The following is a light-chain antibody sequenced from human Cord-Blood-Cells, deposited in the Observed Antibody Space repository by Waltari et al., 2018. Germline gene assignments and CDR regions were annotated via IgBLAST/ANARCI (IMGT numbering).Light chain of an antibody. V-gene: IGKV4-1*01. CDR1: QSVLYSSNNKNY. Sequence: DIVMTQSPDSLAVSLGERATINCKSSQSVLYSSNNKNYLAWYQQKPGQPPKLLIYWASTRESVVPARFSGSGSGTDFTLTISSLQAEDVAVYYCQQYDSTPRTFGQGTKVEIK. CDR2: WAS. CDR3: QQYDSTPRT. J-gene: IGKJ1*01.